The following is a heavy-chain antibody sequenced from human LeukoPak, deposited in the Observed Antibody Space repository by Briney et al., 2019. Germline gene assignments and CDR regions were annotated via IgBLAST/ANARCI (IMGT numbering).Heavy chain of an antibody. CDR1: GYPFTDQF. CDR3: ARGELLVDY. CDR2: INPNSGDT. J-gene: IGHJ4*02. V-gene: IGHV1-2*02. Sequence: ASVKLSCKASGYPFTDQFINWVRQAPGRGLEWMGWINPNSGDTNYEQRFQGRVTMTRDTSISTAYMDLTRLASDDTAVYYCARGELLVDYWGQGTLVTVSS. D-gene: IGHD3-10*01.